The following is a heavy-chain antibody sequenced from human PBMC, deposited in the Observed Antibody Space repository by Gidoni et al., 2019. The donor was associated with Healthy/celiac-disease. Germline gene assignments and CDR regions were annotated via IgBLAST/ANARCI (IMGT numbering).Heavy chain of an antibody. V-gene: IGHV3-66*01. CDR2: IYSGGST. J-gene: IGHJ6*02. Sequence: EVQLVESGGGLVQPGGSLRLPCAASGFPVSSNYTSWVRQAPGKGLEWVSVIYSGGSTYYADSVKGRFTISRDNSKNTLYLQMNSRRAEDTAVYYCARDSRDGYNLDYYYGMDVWGQGTTVTVSS. CDR3: ARDSRDGYNLDYYYGMDV. D-gene: IGHD5-12*01. CDR1: GFPVSSNY.